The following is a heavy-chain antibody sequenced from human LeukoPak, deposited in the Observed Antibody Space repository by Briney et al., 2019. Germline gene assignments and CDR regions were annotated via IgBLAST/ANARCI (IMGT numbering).Heavy chain of an antibody. D-gene: IGHD3/OR15-3a*01. V-gene: IGHV3-48*04. CDR3: ARDYGFVGLVLYYYYGMDV. CDR1: RFYFSTYD. CDR2: IDSSGSTT. Sequence: GGSLRLSCTASRFYFSTYDMNWVRQVPGKGLEWVSYIDSSGSTTYYAGSVQGRFTISRDNAKNSLYLQMKSLRAEDTAVYYCARDYGFVGLVLYYYYGMDVWGQGTTVTVSS. J-gene: IGHJ6*02.